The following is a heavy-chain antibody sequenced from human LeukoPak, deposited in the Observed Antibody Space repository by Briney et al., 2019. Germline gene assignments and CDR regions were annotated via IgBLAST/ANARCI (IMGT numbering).Heavy chain of an antibody. Sequence: PGGSLRLSCAASGFTFSSYSMNWVRQAPGKGLEWVSYISSSSSTIYYADSVKGRFTISRDNAKNSLYLQMNSLRAEDTAVYYCARGQIAAAGTFDYWGQGTLVTVSS. CDR1: GFTFSSYS. D-gene: IGHD6-13*01. J-gene: IGHJ4*02. CDR3: ARGQIAAAGTFDY. CDR2: ISSSSSTI. V-gene: IGHV3-48*04.